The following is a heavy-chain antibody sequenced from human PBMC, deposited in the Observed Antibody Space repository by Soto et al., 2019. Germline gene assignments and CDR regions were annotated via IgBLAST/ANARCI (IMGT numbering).Heavy chain of an antibody. J-gene: IGHJ4*02. D-gene: IGHD3-10*02. CDR2: IYWDDDQ. CDR1: GFSLSINGVA. V-gene: IGHV2-5*02. Sequence: QITLKESGPTLVKPTQPLTLTCTFSGFSLSINGVAVGWIRQPPGQALEWLALIYWDDDQRYNPSLKIRLTITQDTPRHQVVLTITNIEPVDTATYDCVHKRNVSRVFKYWGQGTLVTVSS. CDR3: VHKRNVSRVFKY.